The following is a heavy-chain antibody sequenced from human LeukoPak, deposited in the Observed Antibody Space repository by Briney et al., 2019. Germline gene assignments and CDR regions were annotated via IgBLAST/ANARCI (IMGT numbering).Heavy chain of an antibody. J-gene: IGHJ6*03. CDR3: ARDRSSSWPRRGYYMDV. CDR1: GFTFSTYR. Sequence: GGSLRLSCAASGFTFSTYRMSWVRQAPGKGLEWVSSISSSSSYIYYADSVKGRFTISRDNAKNSLYLQMSSLRAEDTAVYYCARDRSSSWPRRGYYMDVWGKGTTVTVSS. V-gene: IGHV3-21*01. CDR2: ISSSSSYI. D-gene: IGHD6-13*01.